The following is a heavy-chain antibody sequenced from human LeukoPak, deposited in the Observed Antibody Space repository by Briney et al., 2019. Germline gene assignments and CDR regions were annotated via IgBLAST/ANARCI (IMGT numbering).Heavy chain of an antibody. CDR2: INPSGGST. CDR1: GYTFTSYA. V-gene: IGHV1-46*01. D-gene: IGHD1-26*01. CDR3: ARDPYSGSSSNWFDP. Sequence: ASVKVSCKASGYTFTSYAMNWVRQAPGQGLEWMGIINPSGGSTSYAQKFQGRVTMTRDMSTSTVYIELSSLRSEDTAVYYCARDPYSGSSSNWFDPWGQGTLVTVSS. J-gene: IGHJ5*02.